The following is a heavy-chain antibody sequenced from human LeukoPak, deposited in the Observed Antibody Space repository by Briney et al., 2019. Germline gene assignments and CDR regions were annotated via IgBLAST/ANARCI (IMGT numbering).Heavy chain of an antibody. D-gene: IGHD3-9*01. CDR2: IKLDGSEK. CDR3: AKRYFYGMDV. CDR1: GFTFSNYW. V-gene: IGHV3-7*03. J-gene: IGHJ6*04. Sequence: GGSLRLFCAASGFTFSNYWMTWVRQAPGKGLGWVANIKLDGSEKNYVDSVKGRFTISRDNSENSLYLQMNSLRAEDTAVYYCAKRYFYGMDVWGKGTTVTVSS.